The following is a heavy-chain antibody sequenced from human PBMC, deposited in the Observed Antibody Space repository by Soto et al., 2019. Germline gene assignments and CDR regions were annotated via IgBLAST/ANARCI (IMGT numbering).Heavy chain of an antibody. CDR1: GGTFSSYT. CDR2: IIPIFGVT. CDR3: VRDWESTTQTWGFGDS. J-gene: IGHJ4*02. Sequence: QVQVVQSGAEVKKPGSSVKVSCKASGGTFSSYTITWVRQAPGQGLEWLGRIIPIFGVTHYAQKFQDSLTMSADRHTKTAYMELSSMTSADTAVYYCVRDWESTTQTWGFGDSWGQGTLVTVSS. D-gene: IGHD3-10*01. V-gene: IGHV1-69*04.